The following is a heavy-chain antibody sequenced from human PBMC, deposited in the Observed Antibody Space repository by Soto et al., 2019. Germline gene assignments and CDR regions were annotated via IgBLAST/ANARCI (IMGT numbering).Heavy chain of an antibody. J-gene: IGHJ6*02. CDR1: GGTFSSYA. Sequence: QVQLVQSGAEVKKPGSSVKVSCKASGGTFSSYAISWVRQAPGQGLEWMGGIIPIFGTANYAQKFQGRVTITADESTSTAYMELSSLRSEDTAVYYCARWEGRDYYDSSGYYYYYGMGVWGQGTTVTVSS. V-gene: IGHV1-69*01. CDR2: IIPIFGTA. D-gene: IGHD3-22*01. CDR3: ARWEGRDYYDSSGYYYYYGMGV.